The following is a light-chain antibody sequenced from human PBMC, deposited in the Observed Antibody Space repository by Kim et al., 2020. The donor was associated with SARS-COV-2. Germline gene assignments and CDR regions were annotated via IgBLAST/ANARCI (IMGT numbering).Light chain of an antibody. V-gene: IGKV1-27*01. J-gene: IGKJ1*01. Sequence: SASVGDRVTITCRRSQYISNYLAWYQKKPGKVPKLLIYAASTLQSGVSSRFGGTGSGTDFTLTISSLQPEDVATYYCQKYYSDPLFGQGTKVDIK. CDR2: AAS. CDR3: QKYYSDPL. CDR1: QYISNY.